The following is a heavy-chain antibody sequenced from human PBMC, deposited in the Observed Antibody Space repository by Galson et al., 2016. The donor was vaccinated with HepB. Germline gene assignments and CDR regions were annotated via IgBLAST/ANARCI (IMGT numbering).Heavy chain of an antibody. CDR3: ARGGSTGYY. Sequence: SLRLSCAASGFTFSSYSMNWVRQAPGKGLEWVSSISSTSIYIYYAESVKGRFPISRDNAKNSLHLQMNSLRAEDTAVYYCARGGSTGYYWGQGSLVTVSS. CDR1: GFTFSSYS. CDR2: ISSTSIYI. V-gene: IGHV3-21*01. D-gene: IGHD6-19*01. J-gene: IGHJ4*02.